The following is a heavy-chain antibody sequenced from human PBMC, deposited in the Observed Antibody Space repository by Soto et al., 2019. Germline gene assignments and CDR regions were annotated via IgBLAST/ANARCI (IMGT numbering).Heavy chain of an antibody. CDR1: GYTFTGYY. Sequence: GASLKVSCKASGYTFTGYYMHWVRQAPGQGLEWMGWINPNSGGTNYAQKFQGWVTMTRDTSISTAYMELSRLRSDDTAVYYCARAPRPNYVFWSGYPEYYFYYWGQGTLVPVSA. CDR2: INPNSGGT. V-gene: IGHV1-2*04. J-gene: IGHJ4*02. CDR3: ARAPRPNYVFWSGYPEYYFYY. D-gene: IGHD3-3*01.